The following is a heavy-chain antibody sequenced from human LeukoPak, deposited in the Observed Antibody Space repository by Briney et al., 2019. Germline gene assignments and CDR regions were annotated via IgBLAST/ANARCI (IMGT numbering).Heavy chain of an antibody. V-gene: IGHV4-31*03. Sequence: SETLSLTCTVSGGSISSSSYYWGWIRQPPGKGLEWIGYIYYSGNTYYNPSLKSRVTISVDTSKNQFSLKLSSMTAADTAVYYCARGTNDFDYWGQGILVTVSS. CDR1: GGSISSSSYY. D-gene: IGHD2-8*01. J-gene: IGHJ4*02. CDR3: ARGTNDFDY. CDR2: IYYSGNT.